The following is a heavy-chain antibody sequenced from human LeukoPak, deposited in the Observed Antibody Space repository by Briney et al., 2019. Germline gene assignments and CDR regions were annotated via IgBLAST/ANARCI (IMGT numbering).Heavy chain of an antibody. V-gene: IGHV3-73*01. D-gene: IGHD5-18*01. CDR3: TRRIGYSYGYAASWFDP. CDR1: GFTFGDYW. J-gene: IGHJ5*02. CDR2: IRSKANSYAT. Sequence: GGSLRLSCAASGFTFGDYWMSWVRQASGKGLEWVGRIRSKANSYATAYAASVKGRFTISRDDSKNTAYLQMNSLKTEDTAVYYCTRRIGYSYGYAASWFDPWGQGTLVTVSS.